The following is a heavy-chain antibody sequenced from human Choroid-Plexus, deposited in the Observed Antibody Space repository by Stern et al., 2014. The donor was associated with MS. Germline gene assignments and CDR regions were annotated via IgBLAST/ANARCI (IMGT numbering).Heavy chain of an antibody. Sequence: QLQLQESGPGLVKPSQTLSLTCTVSGGSISSGGYYWSWIRQHPGKGLVGIGYIYYSGSTYYNPSLKSRVSISVDTSKNQFSLKLSSVTAADTAVYYCARGPPDYYDSSGYYTYWGQGTLVTVSS. CDR2: IYYSGST. J-gene: IGHJ4*02. V-gene: IGHV4-31*03. CDR3: ARGPPDYYDSSGYYTY. CDR1: GGSISSGGYY. D-gene: IGHD3-22*01.